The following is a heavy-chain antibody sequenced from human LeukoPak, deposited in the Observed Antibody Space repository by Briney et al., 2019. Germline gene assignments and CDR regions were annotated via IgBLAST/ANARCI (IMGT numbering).Heavy chain of an antibody. Sequence: WMGWMNPNSGNTGYAQKFQGRVTITRNTSISTAYMELSSLRSEDTAVYYCARGGPNDTPDYWGQGTLVTVSS. D-gene: IGHD2-15*01. CDR3: ARGGPNDTPDY. J-gene: IGHJ4*02. V-gene: IGHV1-8*03. CDR2: MNPNSGNT.